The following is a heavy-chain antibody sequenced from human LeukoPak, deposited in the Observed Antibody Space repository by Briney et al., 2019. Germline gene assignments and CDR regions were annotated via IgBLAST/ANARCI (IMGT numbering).Heavy chain of an antibody. CDR1: GFTFCGSA. CDR2: IGEDGSTT. CDR3: AISGHGDYFDY. V-gene: IGHV3-23*03. J-gene: IGHJ4*02. D-gene: IGHD2-15*01. Sequence: SGGSLRLSCAASGFTFCGSAMTWVRQAPGKGLEWVSLIGEDGSTTWYADSMKGRFTISRDNSKSTLYLQMNSLRAEDTAVYYCAISGHGDYFDYWGQGTLVTVSS.